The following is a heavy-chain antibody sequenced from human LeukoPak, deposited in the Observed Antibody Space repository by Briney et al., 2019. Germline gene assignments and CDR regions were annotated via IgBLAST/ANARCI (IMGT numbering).Heavy chain of an antibody. D-gene: IGHD2-2*01. CDR3: ARGGDIVVLPAAI. CDR2: INHSGST. Sequence: SETLSLTCAVYGGSFSGYYWSWIRQPPGKGLEWIGEINHSGSTNYNPSLKSRVTISVDTSKNQFSLKLSSVTAADTAVYYCARGGDIVVLPAAIWGQGTLVTVSS. CDR1: GGSFSGYY. V-gene: IGHV4-34*01. J-gene: IGHJ4*02.